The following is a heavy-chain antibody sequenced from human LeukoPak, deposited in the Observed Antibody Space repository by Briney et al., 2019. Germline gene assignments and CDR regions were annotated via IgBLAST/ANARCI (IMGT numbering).Heavy chain of an antibody. Sequence: GGSLRLSCAASGFTFSSYSMNWVRQAPGKGLEWVSCISSSSSYTYYADSVKGRFTISRDNATNTLYLQMSSLRAEDTAVDYCSRELWFGESDDYWGQGTLVTVSS. V-gene: IGHV3-21*04. CDR3: SRELWFGESDDY. CDR1: GFTFSSYS. CDR2: ISSSSSYT. J-gene: IGHJ4*02. D-gene: IGHD3-10*01.